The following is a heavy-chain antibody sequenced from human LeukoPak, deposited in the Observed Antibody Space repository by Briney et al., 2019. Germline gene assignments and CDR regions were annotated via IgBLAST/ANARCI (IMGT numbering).Heavy chain of an antibody. CDR3: AKDSPSDIVVVPAPPEI. Sequence: GGSLRLSCAASGFTLSSYWMSWVRQAPGKGLEWVANIRQDGSEKYYVDSVKGRFTISRDNSKDTLYLQMNSLRAEDTAVYYCAKDSPSDIVVVPAPPEIWGQGTLVTVSS. CDR1: GFTLSSYW. V-gene: IGHV3-7*03. J-gene: IGHJ4*02. D-gene: IGHD2-2*01. CDR2: IRQDGSEK.